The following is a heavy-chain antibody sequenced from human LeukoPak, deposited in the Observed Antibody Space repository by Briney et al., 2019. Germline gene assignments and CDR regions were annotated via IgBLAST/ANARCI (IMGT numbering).Heavy chain of an antibody. CDR3: ACGYSYGPVTDYYYYMDV. D-gene: IGHD5-18*01. Sequence: SQTLSLTCAISGDSVSSNSAAWNWIRQSPSRGLEWLGRTYYRSKWYNDYAVSVKSRITINPDTSKNQFSLRLNSVTPEDTAVYYCACGYSYGPVTDYYYYMDVWGKGTTVTVSS. CDR2: TYYRSKWYN. J-gene: IGHJ6*03. CDR1: GDSVSSNSAA. V-gene: IGHV6-1*01.